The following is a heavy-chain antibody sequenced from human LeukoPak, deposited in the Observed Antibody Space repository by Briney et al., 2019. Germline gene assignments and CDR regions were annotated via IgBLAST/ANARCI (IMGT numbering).Heavy chain of an antibody. D-gene: IGHD4-11*01. Sequence: ASVKVSCKASGYTFTSYGISWVRQAPGQGLEWMGWISAYNGNTNYAQKLQGRVTMTTDTSTSTAYMELRSLRSDDTAVYYCAGDRTTVTAYDYWGQGTLVTVSS. V-gene: IGHV1-18*01. CDR2: ISAYNGNT. J-gene: IGHJ4*02. CDR1: GYTFTSYG. CDR3: AGDRTTVTAYDY.